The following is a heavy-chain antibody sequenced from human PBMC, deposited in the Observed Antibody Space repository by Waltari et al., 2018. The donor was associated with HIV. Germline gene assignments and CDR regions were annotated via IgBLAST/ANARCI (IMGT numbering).Heavy chain of an antibody. CDR1: GYTFNTYA. CDR2: MNTNSGNP. CDR3: ARSPAF. J-gene: IGHJ4*02. Sequence: QVQLVQSGSQLKKPGASVKISCKASGYTFNTYALHWVRQAPGQGLEWMGWMNTNSGNPTYAQGFTGRFVLSLDTSLTTTYLQINTLKPDDSAVYYCARSPAFWGQGTLVIVSS. V-gene: IGHV7-4-1*02.